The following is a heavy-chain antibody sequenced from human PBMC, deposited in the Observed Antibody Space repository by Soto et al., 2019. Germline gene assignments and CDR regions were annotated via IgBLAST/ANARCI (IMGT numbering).Heavy chain of an antibody. J-gene: IGHJ4*02. CDR1: GYTFTSYG. CDR3: ATAYYYDSSGYYPPLY. Sequence: QVQLVQSGAEVKKPGASVKVSCKASGYTFTSYGISWVRQAPGQGLEWMGWISAYNGNTNYAQKLQGRVTMTTDTSTSTAYMERRSLRSDDTAVYYCATAYYYDSSGYYPPLYWGQGTLVTVSS. CDR2: ISAYNGNT. V-gene: IGHV1-18*01. D-gene: IGHD3-22*01.